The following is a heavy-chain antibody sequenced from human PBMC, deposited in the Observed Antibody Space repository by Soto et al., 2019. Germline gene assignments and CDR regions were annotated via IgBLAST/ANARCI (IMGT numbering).Heavy chain of an antibody. Sequence: SETLSLTCTVSGGSISSGDYYWSWIRQPPGKGLEWIGYIYYSGSTYYNPSLKSRVTISVDTSKDQFSLKLSSVTAADTAVYYCARDNILGILYGGMDVWGQGTTVTVSS. CDR1: GGSISSGDYY. D-gene: IGHD3-3*01. V-gene: IGHV4-30-4*01. CDR2: IYYSGST. CDR3: ARDNILGILYGGMDV. J-gene: IGHJ6*02.